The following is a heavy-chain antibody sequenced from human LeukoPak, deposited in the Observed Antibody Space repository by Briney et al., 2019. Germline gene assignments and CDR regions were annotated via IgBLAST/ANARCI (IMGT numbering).Heavy chain of an antibody. CDR1: GFTFSNAW. V-gene: IGHV3-15*01. J-gene: IGHJ3*02. D-gene: IGHD5-12*01. Sequence: PGGSLRLSCAASGFTFSNAWMSWVRQAPGKGLEWVGRIKSKTDGGTTDYAAPVKGRFTISRDDSENTLYLQMNSLKTEDTAVYYCTTDRVDSADAFDIWGQGTMVTVSS. CDR3: TTDRVDSADAFDI. CDR2: IKSKTDGGTT.